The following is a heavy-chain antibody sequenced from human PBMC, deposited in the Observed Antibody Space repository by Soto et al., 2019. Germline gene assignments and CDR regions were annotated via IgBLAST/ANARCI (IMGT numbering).Heavy chain of an antibody. V-gene: IGHV3-23*01. Sequence: GVSLRLSCAASGFTFSSYTMTWVRQAPGKGLEWVSAINGGGGSTYYADSVKGRFTISRDSSKDTLYPQMNSLRAEDTAVYYCAKDKVCSGGSCSYDYWGQGTLVTVSS. CDR2: INGGGGST. CDR3: AKDKVCSGGSCSYDY. J-gene: IGHJ4*02. D-gene: IGHD2-15*01. CDR1: GFTFSSYT.